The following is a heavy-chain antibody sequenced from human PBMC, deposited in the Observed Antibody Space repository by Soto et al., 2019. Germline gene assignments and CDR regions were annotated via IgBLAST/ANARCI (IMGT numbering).Heavy chain of an antibody. Sequence: GGSLRLSCAASGFTFSSYWMSWVRRAPGKGLEWVANIKQDGSEKYYVDSVKGRFTISRDNAKNSLYLQMNSLRAEDTAVCYCAREGCTTGVCYYYGMDVWGQGTTVTVS. D-gene: IGHD2-8*01. CDR3: AREGCTTGVCYYYGMDV. V-gene: IGHV3-7*03. J-gene: IGHJ6*02. CDR1: GFTFSSYW. CDR2: IKQDGSEK.